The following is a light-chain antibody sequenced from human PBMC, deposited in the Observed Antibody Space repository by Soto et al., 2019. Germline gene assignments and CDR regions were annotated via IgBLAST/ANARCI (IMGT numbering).Light chain of an antibody. CDR2: GAS. V-gene: IGKV3-15*01. Sequence: EILMTHSPAAPSVFPGETATHSGRASQSLSNSLAWNQSKPGQAPRRLIYGASTRATGVPVRFSGSGSGTEFTLTISSLESEEFAVSYCQQYNNWLRTFGQGNKLEIK. CDR1: QSLSNS. J-gene: IGKJ1*01. CDR3: QQYNNWLRT.